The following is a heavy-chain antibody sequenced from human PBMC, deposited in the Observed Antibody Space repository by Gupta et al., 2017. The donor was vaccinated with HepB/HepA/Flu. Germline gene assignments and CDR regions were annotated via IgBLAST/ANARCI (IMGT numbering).Heavy chain of an antibody. D-gene: IGHD1-26*01. CDR3: ARDVEGGGYYGGLHY. CDR2: IWYDGSNK. Sequence: QVQLVESGGGVVQPGMSLRLSCAASGFTFRGYGMHWVRQAPGKGLEWVAVIWYDGSNKYYADSVKGRFTISRDNFKNRLYLQMNSLRAEATAVYYCARDVEGGGYYGGLHYWCHVTLVTVSP. V-gene: IGHV3-33*01. CDR1: GFTFRGYG. J-gene: IGHJ4*01.